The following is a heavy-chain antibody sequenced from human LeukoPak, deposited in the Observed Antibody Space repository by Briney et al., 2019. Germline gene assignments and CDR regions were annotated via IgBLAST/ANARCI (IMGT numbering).Heavy chain of an antibody. V-gene: IGHV3-30*18. CDR3: AKEAGQRLVRAYFDY. J-gene: IGHJ4*02. CDR1: GFTFSSYG. CDR2: ISYDGSNK. D-gene: IGHD6-13*01. Sequence: EGSLRLSCAASGFTFSSYGMHWVRQAPGKGLEWVAVISYDGSNKYYADSVKGQFTISRDNSKNTLYLQMNSLRAEDTAVYYCAKEAGQRLVRAYFDYWGQGTLVTVSS.